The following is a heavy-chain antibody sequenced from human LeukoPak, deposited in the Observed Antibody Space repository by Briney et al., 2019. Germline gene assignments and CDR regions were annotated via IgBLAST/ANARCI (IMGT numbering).Heavy chain of an antibody. CDR3: ARESPSLSRLRRSNWFDP. J-gene: IGHJ5*02. Sequence: SVKVSCKASGGTFSSYAISWVRQAPGQGLEWMGGIIPIFGTANYAQKFQGRVTITTDESTSTAYMELSSLRSEDTAVYYCARESPSLSRLRRSNWFDPWGQGTLLTAYS. V-gene: IGHV1-69*05. CDR1: GGTFSSYA. CDR2: IIPIFGTA. D-gene: IGHD2-2*01.